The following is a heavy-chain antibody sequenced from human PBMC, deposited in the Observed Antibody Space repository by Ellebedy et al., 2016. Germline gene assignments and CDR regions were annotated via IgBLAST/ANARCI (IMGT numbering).Heavy chain of an antibody. V-gene: IGHV1-2*02. J-gene: IGHJ6*02. CDR3: ARDRVGIAAAGKNYGMDV. D-gene: IGHD6-13*01. Sequence: ASVKVSCXASGYTFTGYYMHWVRKAPGQGLEWMGWINPNSGGTNYAQKFQGRVTMTRDTSISTAYMELSWLRSDDTAVYYCARDRVGIAAAGKNYGMDVWGQGTTVTVSS. CDR1: GYTFTGYY. CDR2: INPNSGGT.